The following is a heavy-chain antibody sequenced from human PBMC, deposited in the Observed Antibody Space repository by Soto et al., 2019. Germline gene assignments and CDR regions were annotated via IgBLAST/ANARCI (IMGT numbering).Heavy chain of an antibody. CDR1: GGAFSSYA. CDR2: IIPIFGTA. V-gene: IGHV1-69*06. J-gene: IGHJ3*02. CDR3: ARASGYCSGGSCYSFASDI. D-gene: IGHD2-15*01. Sequence: GASVKVSCKASGGAFSSYAISWVRQAPGQGLEWMGGIIPIFGTANYAQKFQGRVTITADKSTSTAYMELSSLRSEDTAVYYCARASGYCSGGSCYSFASDIWGQGTMVTVSS.